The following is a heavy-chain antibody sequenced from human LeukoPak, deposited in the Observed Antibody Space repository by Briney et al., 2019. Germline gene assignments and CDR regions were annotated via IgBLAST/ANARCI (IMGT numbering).Heavy chain of an antibody. CDR3: ASDSDRSGYHCY. Sequence: ASVKVSCKASGYTFTSYGISWVRQAPGQGLEWMGWISGDNGNTNYAQKLQGRVTMTTDTSTSTAYMELRSLRSDDTAVYYCASDSDRSGYHCYWGQGTLVTGSS. CDR2: ISGDNGNT. V-gene: IGHV1-18*01. J-gene: IGHJ4*02. D-gene: IGHD3-22*01. CDR1: GYTFTSYG.